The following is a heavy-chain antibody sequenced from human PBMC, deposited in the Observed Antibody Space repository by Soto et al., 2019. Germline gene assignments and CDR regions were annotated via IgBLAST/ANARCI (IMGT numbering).Heavy chain of an antibody. CDR2: IIPILDRT. D-gene: IGHD3-10*01. Sequence: QVQLVQSGAEVKKPGSPVKVSCKASGGPFSSFTISWVRQAPGQGLEWMGRIIPILDRTNYAQNFQGRLTVTADKSTSTGFMELAGLTSQDTAVYYCVLRGLAQDLDFWGQGTLVTVSS. CDR1: GGPFSSFT. V-gene: IGHV1-69*02. CDR3: VLRGLAQDLDF. J-gene: IGHJ4*02.